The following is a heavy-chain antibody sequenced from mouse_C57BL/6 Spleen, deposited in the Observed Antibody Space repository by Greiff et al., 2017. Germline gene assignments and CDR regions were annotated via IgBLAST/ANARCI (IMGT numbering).Heavy chain of an antibody. J-gene: IGHJ2*01. CDR1: GYTFTSYW. D-gene: IGHD2-5*01. CDR3: ARGDSYYSNYGIDY. V-gene: IGHV1-69*01. CDR2: IDPSDSYT. Sequence: VQLQQPGAELVMPGASVKLSCKASGYTFTSYWIHWVKQRPGQGLEWIGEIDPSDSYTNYNQKFKGKSTLTVDKSSSTAYMQLSSLTSEDSAVYYCARGDSYYSNYGIDYWGQGTTLTVSS.